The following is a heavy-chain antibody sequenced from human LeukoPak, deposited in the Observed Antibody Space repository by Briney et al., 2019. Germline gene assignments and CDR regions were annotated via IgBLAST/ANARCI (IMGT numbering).Heavy chain of an antibody. J-gene: IGHJ6*03. Sequence: PGGSLRLSCAASGFTFSSYSMNWVRQAPGKGLEWVSSISSSSSYIYYADSVKGRFTISRDNAKNSLYVQMNSLRAEDTAVYYCARVSFTMIYMDVWGKGTTVTVSS. CDR3: ARVSFTMIYMDV. V-gene: IGHV3-21*01. CDR2: ISSSSSYI. D-gene: IGHD3-22*01. CDR1: GFTFSSYS.